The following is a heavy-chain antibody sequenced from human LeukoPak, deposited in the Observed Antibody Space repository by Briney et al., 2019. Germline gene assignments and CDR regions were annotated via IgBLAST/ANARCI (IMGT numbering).Heavy chain of an antibody. J-gene: IGHJ4*02. CDR3: TTGIDIMAHSPEYYFDY. CDR1: GFTFSNAW. D-gene: IGHD5-12*01. V-gene: IGHV3-15*01. CDR2: IKSKTDGGTT. Sequence: PGGSLRLSCAASGFTFSNAWMSWVRQAPGKGLEWVGRIKSKTDGGTTDYAAPVKGRFTISRDDSKNTLYLQMNSLKTEDTAVYYCTTGIDIMAHSPEYYFDYWGQGTLVTVSS.